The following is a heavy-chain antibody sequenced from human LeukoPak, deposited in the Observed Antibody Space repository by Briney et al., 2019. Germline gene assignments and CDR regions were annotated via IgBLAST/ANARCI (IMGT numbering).Heavy chain of an antibody. Sequence: ASVKVSCKASGYTFTGYYIHWVRQAPGQGLEWMGMIYPRDGSTSYAQKFQGRVTVTRDTSTSTVHMGLSGLRSEDTAVYYCARDQEGFDYWGQGTLVTVSS. V-gene: IGHV1-46*01. J-gene: IGHJ4*02. CDR2: IYPRDGST. CDR1: GYTFTGYY. CDR3: ARDQEGFDY.